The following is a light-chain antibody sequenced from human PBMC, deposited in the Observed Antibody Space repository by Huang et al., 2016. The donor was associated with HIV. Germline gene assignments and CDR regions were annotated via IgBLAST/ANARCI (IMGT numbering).Light chain of an antibody. CDR2: WAS. CDR3: QQYYQNPQT. CDR1: KSLLYSLNNKNY. Sequence: DIVMTQSPDYLSVSPGERATIDCKSSKSLLYSLNNKNYLAWFKQKPGRPPKLLLYWASTRESGIPERFSGSGSGTDFTLTINNLQPEDVATYYCQQYYQNPQTFGQGT. J-gene: IGKJ5*01. V-gene: IGKV4-1*01.